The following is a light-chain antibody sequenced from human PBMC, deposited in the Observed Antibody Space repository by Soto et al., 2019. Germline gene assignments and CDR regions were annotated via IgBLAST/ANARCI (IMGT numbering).Light chain of an antibody. J-gene: IGKJ5*01. CDR1: ESVGST. Sequence: EIVMTQSPATLSVPPGDRATLSCRASESVGSTLACYHQKPAPAPRLLIHGASIRAADIPLRFSGSGSGTEFTLTISTLQSEDFAVYYCQQYYDWPTITFGQGTRLE. CDR2: GAS. V-gene: IGKV3-15*01. CDR3: QQYYDWPTIT.